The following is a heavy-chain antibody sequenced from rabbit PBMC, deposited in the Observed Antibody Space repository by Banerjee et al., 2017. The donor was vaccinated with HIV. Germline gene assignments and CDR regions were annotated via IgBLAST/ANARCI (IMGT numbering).Heavy chain of an antibody. J-gene: IGHJ4*01. D-gene: IGHD1-1*01. V-gene: IGHV1S40*01. Sequence: QSLEESGGDLVKPGASLTLTGTASGFDLSSSYWIWWVRQAPGKGLEWIGCINGGSSGSTVYASWAKGRFTFSKTSSTTVTLQMTSLTAADTATYFCARENSSTFALNLWGQGTLVTVS. CDR2: INGGSSGST. CDR1: GFDLSSSYW. CDR3: ARENSSTFALNL.